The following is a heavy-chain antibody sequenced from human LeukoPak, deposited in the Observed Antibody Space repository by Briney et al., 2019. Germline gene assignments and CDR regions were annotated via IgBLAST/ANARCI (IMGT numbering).Heavy chain of an antibody. CDR1: GYTFTSYY. V-gene: IGHV1-46*01. J-gene: IGHJ4*02. Sequence: ASVKVSCKASGYTFTSYYMHWVRQAPGQGLEWMGIINPSGGSTSYAQKFQGRVTMTRDTSTSTAYMELSSLRSEDTAVYYCARRGGDRGFDYWGQGTLVTVSS. D-gene: IGHD3-10*01. CDR2: INPSGGST. CDR3: ARRGGDRGFDY.